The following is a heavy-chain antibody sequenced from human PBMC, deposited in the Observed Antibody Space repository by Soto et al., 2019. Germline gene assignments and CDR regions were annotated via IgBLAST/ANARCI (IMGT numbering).Heavy chain of an antibody. CDR2: IIPIFGTA. J-gene: IGHJ3*02. V-gene: IGHV1-69*06. CDR3: ARVGDSDGYYYLSYPFEI. D-gene: IGHD1-26*01. CDR1: GGTFSSYA. Sequence: SVKVSCKASGGTFSSYAISWVRQAPGQGLEWMGGIIPIFGTANYAQKFQGRVTITADKSTSTAYMELSSLRSEDTAVYYCARVGDSDGYYYLSYPFEIRGQGTVVT.